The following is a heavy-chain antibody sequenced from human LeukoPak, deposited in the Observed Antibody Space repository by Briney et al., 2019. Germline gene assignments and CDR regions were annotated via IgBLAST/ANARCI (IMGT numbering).Heavy chain of an antibody. Sequence: SQTLSLTCTVSGGSIFSGDYYWSWIRQPPGKGLEWIGYIYYSGSTYYNPSLKGRVTISVDTSTNQFSLELSSVTAADTAVYYCARAPYGSGSYKFDYWGQGTLVSVST. CDR3: ARAPYGSGSYKFDY. J-gene: IGHJ4*02. CDR2: IYYSGST. D-gene: IGHD3-10*01. V-gene: IGHV4-30-4*01. CDR1: GGSIFSGDYY.